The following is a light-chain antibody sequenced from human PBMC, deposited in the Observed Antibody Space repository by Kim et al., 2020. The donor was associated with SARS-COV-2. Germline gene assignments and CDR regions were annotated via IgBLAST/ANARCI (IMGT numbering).Light chain of an antibody. CDR1: QGISNA. V-gene: IGKV1-NL1*01. Sequence: ASVGDRLTLTCRASQGISNALAWYQQKPGQAPKLLLSATSKLERGVPSRFSGSGSGTTYTLTISNLQPEDFATYYCQQYYSHPLTFGGGTKVDIK. CDR2: ATS. CDR3: QQYYSHPLT. J-gene: IGKJ4*01.